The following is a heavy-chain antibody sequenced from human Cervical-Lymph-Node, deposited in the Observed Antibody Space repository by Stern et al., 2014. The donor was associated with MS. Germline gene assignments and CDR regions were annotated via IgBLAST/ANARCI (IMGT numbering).Heavy chain of an antibody. CDR3: AREALAAGGLDY. V-gene: IGHV4-59*01. D-gene: IGHD6-13*01. CDR1: GGSIRSYY. CDR2: IYYSGST. Sequence: QVQLQESGPGLVKPSETLSLTCTVSGGSIRSYYWSWIRQPPGKGLECIGYIYYSGSTNYNPSLKSRVTISVDTSKNQFSLKLSSVTAADTAVYYCAREALAAGGLDYWGQGTLVTVSS. J-gene: IGHJ4*02.